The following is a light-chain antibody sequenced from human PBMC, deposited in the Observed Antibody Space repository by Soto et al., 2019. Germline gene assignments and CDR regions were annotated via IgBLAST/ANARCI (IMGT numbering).Light chain of an antibody. CDR1: SGDVGGYNY. V-gene: IGLV2-14*01. J-gene: IGLJ2*01. CDR2: EVS. CDR3: SSYTSSSTLMI. Sequence: QSVLTQPASVSGSPGQSITISCTGASGDVGGYNYVSWYQQHPGKAPKLMIFEVSNRPSGVSNRFSGSKSGNTASLTISGLQPEDEADYYCSSYTSSSTLMIFGGGTKLTVL.